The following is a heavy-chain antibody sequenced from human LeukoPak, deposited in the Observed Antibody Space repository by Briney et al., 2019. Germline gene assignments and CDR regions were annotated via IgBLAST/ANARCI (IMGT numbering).Heavy chain of an antibody. D-gene: IGHD6-19*01. Sequence: XAASGFTFSSYSXXWGRQAPGKGXXWXSYISSSSSTIYYADSVKGRFTISRDNAKNSLYLQMNSLRAEDTAVYYCASFIAVAGWGFDYWGQGTLVTVSS. CDR1: GFTFSSYS. J-gene: IGHJ4*02. CDR2: ISSSSSTI. CDR3: ASFIAVAGWGFDY. V-gene: IGHV3-48*04.